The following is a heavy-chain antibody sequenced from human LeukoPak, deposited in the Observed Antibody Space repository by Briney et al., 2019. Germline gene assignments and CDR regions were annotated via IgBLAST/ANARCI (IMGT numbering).Heavy chain of an antibody. Sequence: SSETLSLTCTVSGGSISSHYWSWIRQPPGKGLEWIGYIYYSGSTNYNPSLKSRVTISVDTSKNQFSLKLSSVTAADTAVYYCARANTSLYYYYYYMDVWGKGTTVTLSS. J-gene: IGHJ6*03. D-gene: IGHD2-2*02. CDR2: IYYSGST. CDR3: ARANTSLYYYYYYMDV. CDR1: GGSISSHY. V-gene: IGHV4-59*11.